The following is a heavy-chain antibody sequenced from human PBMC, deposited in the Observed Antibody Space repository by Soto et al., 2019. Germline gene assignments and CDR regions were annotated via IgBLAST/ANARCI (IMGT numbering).Heavy chain of an antibody. D-gene: IGHD3-22*01. CDR3: ARQIYDSDTGPNFEYYFDS. J-gene: IGHJ4*02. Sequence: GESLKISCKGSGYSFAGYWITWVRQKPGKGLEWRGRIDPSDSQTYYSPSFRGHVTISVTKSITTVFLQWSSRRASDTAMYYCARQIYDSDTGPNFEYYFDSWGQGTPVTVSS. CDR1: GYSFAGYW. V-gene: IGHV5-10-1*01. CDR2: IDPSDSQT.